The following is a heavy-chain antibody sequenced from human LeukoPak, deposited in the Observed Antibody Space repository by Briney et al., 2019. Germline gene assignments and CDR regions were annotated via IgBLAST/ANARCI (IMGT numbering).Heavy chain of an antibody. CDR2: IYSGGST. V-gene: IGHV3-66*02. CDR3: VRGAYSSSWLNFDY. CDR1: GFTVSSNY. J-gene: IGHJ4*02. Sequence: GGSLRLSCAASGFTVSSNYMSWVRQAPGKGLEWVSVIYSGGSTYYADSVKGRFTVSRDNSKNTLYLQMNSLGAEDTAVYYCVRGAYSSSWLNFDYWGQGTLVTVSS. D-gene: IGHD6-13*01.